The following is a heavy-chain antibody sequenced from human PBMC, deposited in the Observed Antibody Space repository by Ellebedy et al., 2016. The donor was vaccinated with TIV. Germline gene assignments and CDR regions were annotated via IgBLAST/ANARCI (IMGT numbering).Heavy chain of an antibody. CDR2: IYPHDSDT. CDR1: GYRFTDSW. Sequence: KVSCKGSGYRFTDSWIGWVRQMPGKGLEWMGIIYPHDSDTRYSPSFQGRVTISADKSISTAYLQWSSLKASDTAMYYCVRGWGVLDYWGQGTLVTVST. J-gene: IGHJ4*02. V-gene: IGHV5-51*01. D-gene: IGHD6-19*01. CDR3: VRGWGVLDY.